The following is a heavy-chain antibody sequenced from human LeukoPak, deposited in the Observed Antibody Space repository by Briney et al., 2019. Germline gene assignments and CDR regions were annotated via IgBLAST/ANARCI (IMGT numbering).Heavy chain of an antibody. CDR3: ARAQTLFWEFDGFDI. CDR2: VTSTNKI. V-gene: IGHV3-69-1*01. Sequence: PGGSLRLSCVASGLTFSSHSINWVRQAPGKGLEWIATVTSTNKIHYADSVKGRFTISRDNAENSVYLQMNSLRDEDTAVYSCARAQTLFWEFDGFDIWGRGTKVTVSS. D-gene: IGHD3-16*01. J-gene: IGHJ3*02. CDR1: GLTFSSHS.